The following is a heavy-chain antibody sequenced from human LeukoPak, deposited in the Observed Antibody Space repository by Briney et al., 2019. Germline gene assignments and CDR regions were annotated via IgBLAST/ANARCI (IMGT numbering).Heavy chain of an antibody. J-gene: IGHJ4*02. D-gene: IGHD3-22*01. CDR2: ISASPGGT. CDR3: AKRGVVIRVILVGFHKEAYYFDS. CDR1: GITLSNYG. Sequence: GGSLRLSCAVSGITLSNYGMSWVRQAPGKGLEWVAGISASPGGTNYADFVKGRFTISRDNPKNTLYLQMNSLRAEDTAVYFCAKRGVVIRVILVGFHKEAYYFDSWGQGALVTVSS. V-gene: IGHV3-23*01.